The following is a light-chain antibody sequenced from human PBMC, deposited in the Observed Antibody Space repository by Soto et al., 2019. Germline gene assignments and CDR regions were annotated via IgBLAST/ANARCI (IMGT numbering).Light chain of an antibody. J-gene: IGLJ1*01. CDR3: ATWDDSQNVLYV. V-gene: IGLV1-44*01. CDR2: RDN. CDR1: RSNIGSNT. Sequence: QSALTQPPSASGTPGQRVTVSCSGSRSNIGSNTVHWYQQLPGAAPKLLIYRDNQRPSGVPDRFSGSKSGTSASLAISGLQSEDEGDYYCATWDDSQNVLYVFGTGTRSPS.